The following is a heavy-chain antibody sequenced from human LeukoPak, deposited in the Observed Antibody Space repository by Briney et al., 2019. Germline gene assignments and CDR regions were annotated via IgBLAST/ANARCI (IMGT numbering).Heavy chain of an antibody. J-gene: IGHJ5*02. CDR1: GYTFTGYY. CDR3: ARDPGGVSSGYYYVENWFDP. D-gene: IGHD3-22*01. V-gene: IGHV1-2*02. Sequence: ASVKVSCTASGYTFTGYYMHWVRQAPGQGLEWMGWINPNSGGTNYAQKFQGRVTMARDTSISTAYMELSRLRSDDTAVYYCARDPGGVSSGYYYVENWFDPWGQGTLVTVSS. CDR2: INPNSGGT.